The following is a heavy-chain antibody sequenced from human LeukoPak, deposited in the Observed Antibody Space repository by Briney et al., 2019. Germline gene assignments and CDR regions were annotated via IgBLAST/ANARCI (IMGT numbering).Heavy chain of an antibody. Sequence: PGGSLRLSCAATGFTFSSYAMHWVRQAPGKGLEWVAVISYDGSNKYHADSVKGRFIISRDTSKNTLYLHMNSLRADDTAMYYCVRDRCSSCHYFDCWGQGTLVTVSS. CDR2: ISYDGSNK. V-gene: IGHV3-30-3*01. CDR1: GFTFSSYA. CDR3: VRDRCSSCHYFDC. J-gene: IGHJ4*02. D-gene: IGHD2-2*01.